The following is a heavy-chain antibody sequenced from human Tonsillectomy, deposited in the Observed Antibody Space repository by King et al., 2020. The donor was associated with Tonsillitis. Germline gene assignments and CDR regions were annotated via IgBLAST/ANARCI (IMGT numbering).Heavy chain of an antibody. Sequence: VQLQQWGAGLLKPSETLSLTCAVYGGSFSDYYWSWIRQPPVKGLEWIGETNHSGSTNYNPSLKSRVTISVDTSKNQFSLKVNSVTAADTAVYYCASISEGHYHGTCAHNASNCFDPWGQGTLVTVSS. CDR3: ASISEGHYHGTCAHNASNCFDP. J-gene: IGHJ5*02. CDR1: GGSFSDYY. V-gene: IGHV4-34*01. D-gene: IGHD3-10*01. CDR2: TNHSGST.